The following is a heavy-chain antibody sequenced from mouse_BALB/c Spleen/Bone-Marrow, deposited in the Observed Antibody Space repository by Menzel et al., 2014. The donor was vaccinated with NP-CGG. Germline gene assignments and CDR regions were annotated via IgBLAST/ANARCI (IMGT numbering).Heavy chain of an antibody. CDR3: ARESLYGSNYY. V-gene: IGHV1-4*01. J-gene: IGHJ2*01. CDR2: INPSSGYT. Sequence: QVQLQQPGAELARPGASVKMSCKASGYTFTSYTMHWVKQRPGQGLEWIGYINPSSGYTNYNQKFKDKATLTADRSSSTAYMQLSSLTSEDSAVYYCARESLYGSNYYWGRGTTLTVSS. D-gene: IGHD1-1*01. CDR1: GYTFTSYT.